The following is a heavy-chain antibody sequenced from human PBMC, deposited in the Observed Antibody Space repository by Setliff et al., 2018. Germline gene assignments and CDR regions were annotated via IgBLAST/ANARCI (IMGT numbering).Heavy chain of an antibody. CDR2: INHSGST. Sequence: SETLSLTCAVYGWSFSTYYWIWIRQPPGKGLEWIGEINHSGSTNYNPSLKSRVTISVDTSKNQFSLKMSSVTAADTAVYYCASELGMGGRDYWGQGTLVTVSS. CDR1: GWSFSTYY. V-gene: IGHV4-34*01. CDR3: ASELGMGGRDY. D-gene: IGHD7-27*01. J-gene: IGHJ4*02.